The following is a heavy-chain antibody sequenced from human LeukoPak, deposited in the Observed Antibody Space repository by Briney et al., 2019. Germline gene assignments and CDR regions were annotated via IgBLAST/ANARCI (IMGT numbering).Heavy chain of an antibody. V-gene: IGHV1-46*01. CDR3: ARDRGLLYGSSGCLDS. CDR2: NNPSSGTT. CDR1: VYTFTSYY. D-gene: IGHD6-19*01. Sequence: ASVKVSCKASVYTFTSYYMHWVRQAPGQGLEWMGLNNPSSGTTSYTQKFQGRVTMTRDTSTSTVYMELSSLTSEDTAVYYCARDRGLLYGSSGCLDSWGQGTLVTVSS. J-gene: IGHJ4*02.